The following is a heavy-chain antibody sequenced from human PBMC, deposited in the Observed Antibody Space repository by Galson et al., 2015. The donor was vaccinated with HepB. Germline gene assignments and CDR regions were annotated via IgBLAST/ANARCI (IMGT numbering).Heavy chain of an antibody. D-gene: IGHD5-24*01. CDR3: AANRDGSAFDY. CDR1: GYRINTYW. J-gene: IGHJ4*02. V-gene: IGHV5-51*01. CDR2: IFPGDSNT. Sequence: SGAEVKKPGESLKISCKGSGYRINTYWIAWVRQMPGKGLEAMGIIFPGDSNTRYNPSFQGRVTISADKSINSVYLQWNSLEASDTAMYYCAANRDGSAFDYWGQGTLITVS.